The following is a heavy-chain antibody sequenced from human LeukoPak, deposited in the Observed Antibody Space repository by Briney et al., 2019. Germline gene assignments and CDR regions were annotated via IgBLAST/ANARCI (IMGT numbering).Heavy chain of an antibody. D-gene: IGHD5-24*01. CDR1: GGSFSGYY. CDR2: INHSGST. Sequence: SETLSLTCAVYGGSFSGYYWSWIRQPPGKGLEWIGEINHSGSTNYNPSLKSRVTISVDTSKNQFSLKLSSVTAADTAVYYCASRDGYSRTYFDYWGQGTLVTVSS. CDR3: ASRDGYSRTYFDY. V-gene: IGHV4-34*01. J-gene: IGHJ4*02.